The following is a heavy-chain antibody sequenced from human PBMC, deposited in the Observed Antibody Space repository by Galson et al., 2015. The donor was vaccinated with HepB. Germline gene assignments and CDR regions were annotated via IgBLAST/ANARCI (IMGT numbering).Heavy chain of an antibody. CDR3: AKDQEDGDYDFDY. D-gene: IGHD4-17*01. V-gene: IGHV3-23*01. J-gene: IGHJ4*02. CDR2: ISGSGGTT. Sequence: SLRLFCAASGFTFSNYAMSWVRQAPGKGLEWVSVISGSGGTTYYADSVKGRFTISRDNSKNTLYLQIHSLRAEDTAVYYCAKDQEDGDYDFDYWGQGTLVTVSS. CDR1: GFTFSNYA.